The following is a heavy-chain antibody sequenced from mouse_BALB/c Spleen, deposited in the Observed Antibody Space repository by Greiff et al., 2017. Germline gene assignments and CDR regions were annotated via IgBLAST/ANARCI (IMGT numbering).Heavy chain of an antibody. CDR3: AREEVLRCGFAY. CDR1: GFSLTSYG. J-gene: IGHJ3*01. Sequence: VKLLESGPGLVAPSQSLSITCTVSGFSLTSYGVHWVRQPPGKGLEWLGVIWAGGSTNYNSALMSRLSISKDNSKSQVFLKMNSLQTDDTAMYYCAREEVLRCGFAYWGQGTLVTVSA. V-gene: IGHV2-9*02. D-gene: IGHD1-1*01. CDR2: IWAGGST.